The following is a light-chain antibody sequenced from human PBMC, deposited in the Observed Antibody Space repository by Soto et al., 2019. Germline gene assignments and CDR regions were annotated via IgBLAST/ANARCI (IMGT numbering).Light chain of an antibody. J-gene: IGLJ1*01. CDR3: AAWDGSLTDYV. CDR2: SSD. Sequence: QSALTQPPSASGTPGQRVTISCSGSSSNIGSSTVNWYQQVPGTAPNLLIHSSDQRPSGVPGRFSGSKSGTSASLAITGLQSDEEADYYCAAWDGSLTDYVFGTGTEVTVL. V-gene: IGLV1-44*01. CDR1: SSNIGSST.